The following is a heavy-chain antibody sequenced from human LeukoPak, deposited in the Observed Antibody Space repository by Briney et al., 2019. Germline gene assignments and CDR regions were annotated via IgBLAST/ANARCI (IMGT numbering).Heavy chain of an antibody. Sequence: SETLSLTCTVPGGSISSYYWSWIRQPPGKGLEWIGYIYYSGSTNYNPSLKSRVTISLDTSKNQISLNLSSMTAAHTAVYYCARVITANYYDSSGYSNWFDPWGKGTLVTVSS. J-gene: IGHJ5*02. CDR2: IYYSGST. D-gene: IGHD3-22*01. CDR3: ARVITANYYDSSGYSNWFDP. V-gene: IGHV4-59*01. CDR1: GGSISSYY.